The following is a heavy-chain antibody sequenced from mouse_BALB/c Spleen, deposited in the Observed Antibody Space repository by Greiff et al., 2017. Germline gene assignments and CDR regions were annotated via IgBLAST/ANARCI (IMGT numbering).Heavy chain of an antibody. J-gene: IGHJ2*01. CDR2: IDPANGNT. CDR1: GFNIKDTY. Sequence: EVQLQQSGAELVKPGASVKLSCTASGFNIKDTYMHWVKQRPEQGLEWIGRIDPANGNTKYDPKFQGKATITADTSSNTAYLQLSSLTSEDTAVYYCARSDITTANFDYWGQGTTRTVSS. V-gene: IGHV14-3*02. CDR3: ARSDITTANFDY. D-gene: IGHD1-2*01.